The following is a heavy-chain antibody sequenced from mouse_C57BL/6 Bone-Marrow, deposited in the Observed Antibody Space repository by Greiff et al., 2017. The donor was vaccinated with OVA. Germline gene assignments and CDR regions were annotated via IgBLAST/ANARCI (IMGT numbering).Heavy chain of an antibody. J-gene: IGHJ1*03. Sequence: VQLKESGGGLVKPGGSLKLSCAASGFTFSDYGMHWVRQAPEKGLEWVAYISSGSSTIYYADTVKGRFTISRDNAKNTLFLQMTSLRSEDTAMYYCTRINYWYFDVWCTGTTVTVSS. CDR2: ISSGSSTI. V-gene: IGHV5-17*01. CDR1: GFTFSDYG. CDR3: TRINYWYFDV.